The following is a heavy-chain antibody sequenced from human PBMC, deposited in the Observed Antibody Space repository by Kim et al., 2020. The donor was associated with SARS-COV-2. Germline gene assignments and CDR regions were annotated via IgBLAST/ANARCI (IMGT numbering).Heavy chain of an antibody. Sequence: TPSLKSRVTMSVDTSKNQFSLKLSSVTAADTAVYYGARGGVAIYYYYMDVWGKGTTVTVSS. J-gene: IGHJ6*03. D-gene: IGHD3-10*01. V-gene: IGHV4-4*07. CDR3: ARGGVAIYYYYMDV.